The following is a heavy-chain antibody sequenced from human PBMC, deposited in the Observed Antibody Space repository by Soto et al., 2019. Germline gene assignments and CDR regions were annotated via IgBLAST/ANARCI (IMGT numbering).Heavy chain of an antibody. Sequence: PGGSLRLSCAASGFTFSSYVMHWVRQAPGKGLEWVAVISYDGSNKYYADSVKGRFTISRDNSKNTLYLQMNSLRPEDTAVYYCAKAGGEFGELFLRPHYYYYYDMDVWGQGTTVTVSS. CDR2: ISYDGSNK. V-gene: IGHV3-30*18. D-gene: IGHD3-10*01. J-gene: IGHJ6*02. CDR1: GFTFSSYV. CDR3: AKAGGEFGELFLRPHYYYYYDMDV.